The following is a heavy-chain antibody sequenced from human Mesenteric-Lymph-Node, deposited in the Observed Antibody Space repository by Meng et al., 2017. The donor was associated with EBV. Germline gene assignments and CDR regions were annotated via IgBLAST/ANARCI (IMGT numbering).Heavy chain of an antibody. D-gene: IGHD2-21*01. CDR2: ISVYNGNT. CDR3: ARRVNFDEYYFDF. V-gene: IGHV1-18*01. CDR1: GYRFTGYS. J-gene: IGHJ4*02. Sequence: QVQLVQSGAEVKELXXXXKXSXKASGYRFTGYSLTWVRQAPGQGLEWMGWISVYNGNTNYAEKFQDRVTMTTDTSTSTAYMELRSLKSDDTAVYYCARRVNFDEYYFDFWGQGTLGTVSS.